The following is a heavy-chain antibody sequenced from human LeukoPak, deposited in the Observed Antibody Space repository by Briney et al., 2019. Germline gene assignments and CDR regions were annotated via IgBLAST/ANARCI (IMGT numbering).Heavy chain of an antibody. J-gene: IGHJ4*02. CDR2: ISYDGSNK. CDR3: AKDLFGMVRSFDY. D-gene: IGHD3-10*01. Sequence: GGSLRLSCEASGFTFSAYAMTWVRQAPGKGLEWEAVISYDGSNKYYADSVKGRFTISRDNSKNTLYLQMNSLRAEDTAVYYCAKDLFGMVRSFDYWGQGTLVTVSS. CDR1: GFTFSAYA. V-gene: IGHV3-30*18.